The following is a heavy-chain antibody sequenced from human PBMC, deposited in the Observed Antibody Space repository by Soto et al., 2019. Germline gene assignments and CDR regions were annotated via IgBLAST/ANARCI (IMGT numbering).Heavy chain of an antibody. CDR1: GDSISSSKW. CDR2: TLHSGST. Sequence: QVQLQESGPGLVKPSGTLSLTCAVSGDSISSSKWWTCVRQPPGKGLEWIGDTLHSGSTNYNPSLKSRIIISVDKSKNQCSLELTSVTAADTAVYYCAYSPGWYRPDVGGQGTLVIVSP. D-gene: IGHD6-19*01. CDR3: AYSPGWYRPDV. V-gene: IGHV4-4*02. J-gene: IGHJ3*01.